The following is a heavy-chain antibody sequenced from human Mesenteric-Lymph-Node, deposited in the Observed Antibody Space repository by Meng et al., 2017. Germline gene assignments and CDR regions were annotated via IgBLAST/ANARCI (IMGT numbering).Heavy chain of an antibody. J-gene: IGHJ3*02. V-gene: IGHV3-48*04. CDR1: GFTFSSYW. CDR3: ARVNRIAAAGGDAFDI. D-gene: IGHD6-13*01. Sequence: GESLKISCAASGFTFSSYWMSWVRQAPGKGLEWVSYISSSGSTIYYADSVKGRFTISRDNAKNSLYLQMNSLRAEDTAVYYCARVNRIAAAGGDAFDIWGQGTMVTVSS. CDR2: ISSSGSTI.